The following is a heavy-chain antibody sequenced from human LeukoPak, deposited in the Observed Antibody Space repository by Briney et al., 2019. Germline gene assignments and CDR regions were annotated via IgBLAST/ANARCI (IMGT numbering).Heavy chain of an antibody. D-gene: IGHD4-17*01. CDR3: ARDKGEGDYGDV. CDR2: IYYSGST. V-gene: IGHV4-61*08. CDR1: GGSISSDGYY. J-gene: IGHJ4*02. Sequence: SETLSLTCTVSGGSISSDGYYWSWIRQPPGKGLEWIGYIYYSGSTYYNPSLKSRVTISVDTSKSQFSLKLGSVTAADTAVYYCARDKGEGDYGDVWGQGTLVTVSS.